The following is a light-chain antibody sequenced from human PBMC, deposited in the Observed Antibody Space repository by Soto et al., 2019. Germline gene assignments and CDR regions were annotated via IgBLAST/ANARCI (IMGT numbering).Light chain of an antibody. V-gene: IGKV1-33*01. CDR2: DAS. Sequence: DIQMTQSPSSLSASVGDRVTITCQASQDISNYLNWYQQKPGKAPKLLIYDASNLETGVPSRFSGSGSGTDFTITISSLLPEDIATYYCQQYDNLPITFGQGTRLEIK. CDR1: QDISNY. J-gene: IGKJ5*01. CDR3: QQYDNLPIT.